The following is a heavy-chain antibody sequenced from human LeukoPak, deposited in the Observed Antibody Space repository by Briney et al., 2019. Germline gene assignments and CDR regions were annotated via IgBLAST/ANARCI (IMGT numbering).Heavy chain of an antibody. V-gene: IGHV3-21*06. D-gene: IGHD3-22*01. CDR3: ARDRDYYDSNSFSPDAFDI. CDR2: VNPSHAYQ. J-gene: IGHJ3*02. Sequence: GGSLRLSCAASGFSFRAYTMNWVRQAPGKGLEWVSSVNPSHAYQFYADSVKGRFTISRGNVKNSLFLQMDSLRAEDTAVYYCARDRDYYDSNSFSPDAFDIWGQGTMVTVSS. CDR1: GFSFRAYT.